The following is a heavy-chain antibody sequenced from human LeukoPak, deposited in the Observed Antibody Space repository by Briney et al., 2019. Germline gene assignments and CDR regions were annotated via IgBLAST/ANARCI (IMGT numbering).Heavy chain of an antibody. J-gene: IGHJ5*02. CDR3: GGDSSGYSPRFDP. D-gene: IGHD3-22*01. V-gene: IGHV3-49*03. Sequence: GGSLRLSCTASGFTFGDYAMSWFRQAPGKGLEWVGFIRSKAYGGTTEYAASVKGRFTISRDDSKSIAYLQMNSLKTEDTAVYYCGGDSSGYSPRFDPWGQGTLVTVSS. CDR2: IRSKAYGGTT. CDR1: GFTFGDYA.